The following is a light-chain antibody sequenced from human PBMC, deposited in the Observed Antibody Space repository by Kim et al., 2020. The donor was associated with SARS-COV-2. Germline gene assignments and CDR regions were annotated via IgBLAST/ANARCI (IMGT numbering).Light chain of an antibody. CDR3: QQYISSSWT. CDR2: RAS. Sequence: DIQMTQFPPTLSASVGDRVTITCRASESINGWLAWYQQKPGKAPKLLIYRASTLESGVPSRFSGSGSGTEFTLTISSLQPDDFATYHCQQYISSSWTFGQGTKVEVK. J-gene: IGKJ1*01. CDR1: ESINGW. V-gene: IGKV1-5*03.